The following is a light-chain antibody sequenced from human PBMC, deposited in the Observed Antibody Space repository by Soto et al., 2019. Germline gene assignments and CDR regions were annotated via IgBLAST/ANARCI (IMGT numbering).Light chain of an antibody. CDR1: SSDVGGYNY. Sequence: QSVLTQPPSASGPPGQSVTISCTGTSSDVGGYNYVSWYQQHPGKAPKLMIYEVSQRPSGVPDRFSGSKSGNTASLTVSGLQAEDEEDYYCNSYAGSNNVFGTGTKVTVL. CDR2: EVS. J-gene: IGLJ1*01. CDR3: NSYAGSNNV. V-gene: IGLV2-8*01.